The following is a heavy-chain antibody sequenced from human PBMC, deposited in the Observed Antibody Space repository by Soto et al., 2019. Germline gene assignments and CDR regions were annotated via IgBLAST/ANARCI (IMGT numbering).Heavy chain of an antibody. CDR3: ARHQLGAGWFDP. Sequence: QLQLQESGPGLVKPSETLSLTCTVSGGSISSSSYYWGWIRQPPGKGLEWIGSIYYSGRTYYNPSRKSRVTISVDTSKNQFSLKLSSVTAADTAVYYCARHQLGAGWFDPWGQGTLVTVSS. D-gene: IGHD2-2*01. V-gene: IGHV4-39*01. J-gene: IGHJ5*02. CDR1: GGSISSSSYY. CDR2: IYYSGRT.